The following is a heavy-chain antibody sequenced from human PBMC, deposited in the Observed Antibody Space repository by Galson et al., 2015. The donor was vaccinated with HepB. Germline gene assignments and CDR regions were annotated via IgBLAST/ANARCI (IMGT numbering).Heavy chain of an antibody. CDR1: GSAFGNYG. Sequence: SLRLSCAASGSAFGNYGMHWVRQAPGKGLEWMALIWKDGSNKHYADSLKGRFRISRDNTKNTPFLEADSLRAEDTAVYYCAREDATITVAALEYWGQGVLVTVSS. CDR3: AREDATITVAALEY. V-gene: IGHV3-33*01. J-gene: IGHJ4*02. CDR2: IWKDGSNK. D-gene: IGHD6-19*01.